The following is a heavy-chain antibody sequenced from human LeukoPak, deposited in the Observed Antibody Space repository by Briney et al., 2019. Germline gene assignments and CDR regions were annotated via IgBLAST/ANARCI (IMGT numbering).Heavy chain of an antibody. D-gene: IGHD6-13*01. Sequence: NPSETLSLTCTVSGVSISNYYWSWIRQPPGKGLEWIGYIYHSGSTNYNPSLKSRVTISVDTSKNQFSLKLTSVIAADTAVYYCARYSSSWTDAFDIWGQGTMVTVSS. CDR3: ARYSSSWTDAFDI. V-gene: IGHV4-59*12. J-gene: IGHJ3*02. CDR1: GVSISNYY. CDR2: IYHSGST.